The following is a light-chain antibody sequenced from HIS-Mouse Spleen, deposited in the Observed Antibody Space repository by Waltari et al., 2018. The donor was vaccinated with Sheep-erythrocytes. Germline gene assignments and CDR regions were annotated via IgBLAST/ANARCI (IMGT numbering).Light chain of an antibody. CDR3: CSYAGSSTFHVV. V-gene: IGLV2-23*03. J-gene: IGLJ2*01. CDR2: EGS. Sequence: QSALTQPAPVSGSPGQSITISCTGTSSHVGSYNLVSWYQQHPGKAPKLMIYEGSKRPSGVSNRFSGSKSGNTASLTISGLQAEDEADYYCCSYAGSSTFHVVFGGGTKLTVL. CDR1: SSHVGSYNL.